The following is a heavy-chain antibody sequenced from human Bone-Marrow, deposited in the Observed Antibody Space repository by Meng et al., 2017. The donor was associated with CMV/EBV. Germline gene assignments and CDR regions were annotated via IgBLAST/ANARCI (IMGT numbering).Heavy chain of an antibody. V-gene: IGHV4-59*01. J-gene: IGHJ4*02. Sequence: SETLSLTCTVSGGSISSYYWSWIRQPPGKGLEWIGYIYYSGSTNYNPSLKSRVTISVDTSKNQFSLKLSSVTAADTAVYYCPRLTKPYSSSEDYWGQGTLVTVSS. D-gene: IGHD6-13*01. CDR3: PRLTKPYSSSEDY. CDR2: IYYSGST. CDR1: GGSISSYY.